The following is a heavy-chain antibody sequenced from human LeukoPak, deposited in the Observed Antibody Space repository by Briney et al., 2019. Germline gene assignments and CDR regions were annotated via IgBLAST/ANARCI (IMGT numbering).Heavy chain of an antibody. D-gene: IGHD6-19*01. J-gene: IGHJ3*02. V-gene: IGHV3-30*18. Sequence: PGGSLRLSCSASGFTFSSYAFFWVRQAPGKGLEGVSSISHCGRNQYYIDSVWSRFTISRDNSKNTLYLQMNSLRTEDTAVYFCAKKSVPGAGRGSFDIWGQGTMVTVSS. CDR2: ISHCGRNQ. CDR3: AKKSVPGAGRGSFDI. CDR1: GFTFSSYA.